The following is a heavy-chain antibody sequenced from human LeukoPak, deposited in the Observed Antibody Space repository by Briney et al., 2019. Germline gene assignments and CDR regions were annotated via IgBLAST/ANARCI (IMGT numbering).Heavy chain of an antibody. Sequence: SETLSLTCAVYGGSFSGYYWSWIRQPPGKGLEWIGEINHSGSTNYNPSLKSRVTISVDTSKNQFSLKLSSVTAADTAVYYCARGWRGYCSSTSCRGPFDYWGQGTLVTVSS. J-gene: IGHJ4*02. CDR3: ARGWRGYCSSTSCRGPFDY. CDR2: INHSGST. V-gene: IGHV4-34*01. CDR1: GGSFSGYY. D-gene: IGHD2-2*01.